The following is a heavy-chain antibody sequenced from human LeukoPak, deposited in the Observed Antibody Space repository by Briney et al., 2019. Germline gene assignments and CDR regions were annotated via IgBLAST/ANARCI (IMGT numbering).Heavy chain of an antibody. D-gene: IGHD6-13*01. Sequence: GRSLRLSCAASGFTFSSYAMHWVRQAPGKGLEWVAVISYDGSNKYYADSVKGRFTISRDNSKNTLYLQMNSLRAEDTAVYYCARIRAGIAAAGADYWGQGTLVTVSS. CDR2: ISYDGSNK. V-gene: IGHV3-30*04. J-gene: IGHJ4*02. CDR3: ARIRAGIAAAGADY. CDR1: GFTFSSYA.